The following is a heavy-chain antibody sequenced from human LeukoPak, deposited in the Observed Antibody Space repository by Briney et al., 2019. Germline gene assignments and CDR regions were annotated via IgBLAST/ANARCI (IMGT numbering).Heavy chain of an antibody. CDR2: INWKGVNT. CDR3: VRGTSDWYGIDY. V-gene: IGHV3-20*04. J-gene: IGHJ4*02. CDR1: AFTFDDYG. Sequence: GGSLRLSCAASAFTFDDYGMSWVRHAPGKGMEWVSAINWKGVNTMYADSVKGRFTISRDNSKNALYLQMNSLRADDTAIYYCVRGTSDWYGIDYWGQGALVNVSS. D-gene: IGHD6-19*01.